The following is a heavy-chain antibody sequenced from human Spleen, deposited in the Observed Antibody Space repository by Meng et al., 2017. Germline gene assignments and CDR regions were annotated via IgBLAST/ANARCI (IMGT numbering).Heavy chain of an antibody. J-gene: IGHJ4*02. CDR1: GYTFTGYY. CDR2: INPNSGGT. Sequence: QVKLAQSGAEVKKPGASVKVSCKASGYTFTGYYMHWVRQAPGQGLEWMGRINPNSGGTNYAQKFQGRVTMTRDTSISTAYMELSRLRSDDTAVYYCARDRYYYDSSGSFDYWGQGTLVTVSS. D-gene: IGHD3-22*01. CDR3: ARDRYYYDSSGSFDY. V-gene: IGHV1-2*06.